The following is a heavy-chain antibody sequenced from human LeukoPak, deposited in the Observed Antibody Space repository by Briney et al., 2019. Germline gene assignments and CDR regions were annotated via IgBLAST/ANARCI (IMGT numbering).Heavy chain of an antibody. CDR1: GFRFHTHG. CDR2: IWKHGTYT. D-gene: IGHD3-16*01. V-gene: IGHV3-33*01. Sequence: WGSLRLPCATSGFRFHTHGMHWVRQASSKGLEWVALIWKHGTYTYYADPVKGRIPISQDNSKNTKYPQMKKLKAEDKGVIYCAGDTPSGGDYYVDYWGQGTLVIVSS. J-gene: IGHJ4*02. CDR3: AGDTPSGGDYYVDY.